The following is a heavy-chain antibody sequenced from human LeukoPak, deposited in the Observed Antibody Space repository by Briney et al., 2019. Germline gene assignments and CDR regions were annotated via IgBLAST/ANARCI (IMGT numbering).Heavy chain of an antibody. D-gene: IGHD6-13*01. CDR2: FDPEDGET. Sequence: ASVKVSCKVSGYTLTVLSMHWVRQAPGKGLEWMGGFDPEDGETIYAQKFQGRVTMTEDTSTDTAYMELSSLRSEDTAVYYCATAVLPDSSSWYRGKAATPFDYWGQGTLVTVSS. V-gene: IGHV1-24*01. CDR1: GYTLTVLS. CDR3: ATAVLPDSSSWYRGKAATPFDY. J-gene: IGHJ4*02.